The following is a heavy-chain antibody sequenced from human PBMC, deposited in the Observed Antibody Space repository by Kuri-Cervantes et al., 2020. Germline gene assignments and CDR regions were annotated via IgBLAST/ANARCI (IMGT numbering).Heavy chain of an antibody. V-gene: IGHV4-31*03. CDR3: ARGDGDAYYYYGMDV. D-gene: IGHD4-17*01. J-gene: IGHJ6*02. CDR1: GGSISSGGYY. CDR2: IYYSGST. Sequence: SETLSLTCTVSGGSISSGGYYWSWIRQHPGKGLEWIGYIYYSGSTYYNPSLKSRVTISVDTSKNQFSLKLSSVTAADTAVYYCARGDGDAYYYYGMDVWGQGTTVTVSS.